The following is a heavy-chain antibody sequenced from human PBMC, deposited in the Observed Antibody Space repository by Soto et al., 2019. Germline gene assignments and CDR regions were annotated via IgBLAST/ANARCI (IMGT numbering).Heavy chain of an antibody. CDR3: AKAADFYGSGTYYNYFDY. J-gene: IGHJ4*02. V-gene: IGHV1-69*06. CDR1: GGTFSSFA. Sequence: VQLVQSGAEVKKPGSSVKVSCKASGGTFSSFAISWVRQAPGQGLEWMGGVIPIFGTPKYAQRFQGRVTITADKSTSTADMELSSLRSEDTAVYYCAKAADFYGSGTYYNYFDYWGQGTLVTVSS. CDR2: VIPIFGTP. D-gene: IGHD3-10*01.